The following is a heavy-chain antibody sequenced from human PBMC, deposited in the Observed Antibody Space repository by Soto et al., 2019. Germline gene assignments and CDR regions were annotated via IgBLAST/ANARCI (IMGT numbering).Heavy chain of an antibody. V-gene: IGHV4-30-4*01. CDR1: SGSIRSVDSY. D-gene: IGHD3-22*01. CDR2: IYYSGTT. J-gene: IGHJ4*02. Sequence: SETLSLTCSVSSGSIRSVDSYWSWIRQPPGKGLEWIGYIYYSGTTYYNPSLKSRVTISRDTSKTQLSLNPSSVTAADRDVYYCGRKHYSDSSGTDCGCQRNLVTVSS. CDR3: GRKHYSDSSGTDC.